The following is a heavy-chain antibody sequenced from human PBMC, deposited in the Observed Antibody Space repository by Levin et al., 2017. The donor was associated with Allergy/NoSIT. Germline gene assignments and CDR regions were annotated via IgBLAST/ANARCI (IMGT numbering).Heavy chain of an antibody. CDR3: AIAGIAAAGAGY. CDR2: IYSGGST. J-gene: IGHJ4*02. Sequence: GGSLRLSCAASGFTVSSNYMSWVRQAPGKGLEWVSVIYSGGSTYYADSVKGRFTISRDNSKNTLYLQMNSLRAEDTAVYYCAIAGIAAAGAGYWGQGTLVTVSS. D-gene: IGHD6-13*01. V-gene: IGHV3-66*01. CDR1: GFTVSSNY.